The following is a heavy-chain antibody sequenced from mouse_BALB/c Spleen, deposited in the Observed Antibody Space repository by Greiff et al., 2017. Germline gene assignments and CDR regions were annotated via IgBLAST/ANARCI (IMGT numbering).Heavy chain of an antibody. CDR2: ISYSGST. Sequence: EVQLVESGPGLVKPSQSLSLTCTVTGYSITSDYAWNWIRQFPGNKLEWMGYISYSGSTSYNPSLKSRISITRDTSKNQFFLQLNSVTTEDTATYYCARPYDYEGFAYWGQGTLVTVSA. V-gene: IGHV3-2*02. CDR3: ARPYDYEGFAY. CDR1: GYSITSDYA. D-gene: IGHD2-4*01. J-gene: IGHJ3*01.